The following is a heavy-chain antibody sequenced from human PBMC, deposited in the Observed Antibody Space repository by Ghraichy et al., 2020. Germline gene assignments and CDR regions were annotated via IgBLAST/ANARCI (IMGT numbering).Heavy chain of an antibody. J-gene: IGHJ6*02. Sequence: SETLSLTCTVSGGSISSSSYYWGWIRQPPGKGLEWIGSIYYSGSTYYNPSLKSRVTISVDTSKNQFSLKLSSVTAADTAVYYCARGAEDIVVVPAAPNFYYYYCMDVWGQGTTVTVSS. CDR1: GGSISSSSYY. D-gene: IGHD2-2*01. CDR3: ARGAEDIVVVPAAPNFYYYYCMDV. CDR2: IYYSGST. V-gene: IGHV4-39*07.